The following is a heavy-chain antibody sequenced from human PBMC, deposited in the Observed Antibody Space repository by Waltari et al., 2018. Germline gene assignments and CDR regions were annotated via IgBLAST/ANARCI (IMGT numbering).Heavy chain of an antibody. Sequence: QLQLQESGPGLVKPSETLSLTCTASGGSLSTNYNWGWIRQPPGKGLEWMGNMQYRGSTFYNPSLKSRVTISLDTSKNQFSLRLSSVGAADTAVYFCGRIAFGDDGGYFQHWGQGTLVTVSS. CDR1: GGSLSTNYN. CDR3: GRIAFGDDGGYFQH. J-gene: IGHJ1*01. V-gene: IGHV4-39*01. D-gene: IGHD4-17*01. CDR2: MQYRGST.